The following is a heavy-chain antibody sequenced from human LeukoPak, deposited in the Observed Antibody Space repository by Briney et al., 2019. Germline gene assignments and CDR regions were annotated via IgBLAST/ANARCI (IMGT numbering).Heavy chain of an antibody. D-gene: IGHD3-10*01. V-gene: IGHV3-23*01. CDR3: AKQPRLWFGENWFDP. J-gene: IGHJ5*02. Sequence: GYLRLSCAASGIPFRSSAFSGVHQAPGKGLEGLSYITRRGGSTYDADAVKGRFTISSDNSKNTLYLQMNSLRAEDTAVYYCAKQPRLWFGENWFDPWGQGSLVTVSS. CDR1: GIPFRSSA. CDR2: ITRRGGST.